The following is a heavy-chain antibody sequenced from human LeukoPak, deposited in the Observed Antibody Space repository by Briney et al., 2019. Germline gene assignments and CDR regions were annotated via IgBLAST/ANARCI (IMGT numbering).Heavy chain of an antibody. Sequence: GESLQISCKGSGYSFTSYWIGWVRPMPGKGLGWMGIIYPGDSDTRYSPSFQGQVTISADKSISTAYLQWSSLKASDTAMYYCARPDTAMPFIGAFDIWGQGTMVTVSS. V-gene: IGHV5-51*01. CDR1: GYSFTSYW. J-gene: IGHJ3*02. CDR2: IYPGDSDT. CDR3: ARPDTAMPFIGAFDI. D-gene: IGHD5-18*01.